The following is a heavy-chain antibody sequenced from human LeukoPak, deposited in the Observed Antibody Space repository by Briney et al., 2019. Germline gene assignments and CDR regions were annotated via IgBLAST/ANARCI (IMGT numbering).Heavy chain of an antibody. CDR2: INHSGST. Sequence: SETLSLTCAVYGGSFSGYYWSWIRQPPGKGLEWIGEINHSGSTNYNPSLKSRVTISVDTSKNQFSLKLSSVTAADTAVYYCARGSFPYGSGTSIRRNWFDPWGQGTLVTVSS. CDR1: GGSFSGYY. J-gene: IGHJ5*02. CDR3: ARGSFPYGSGTSIRRNWFDP. D-gene: IGHD3-10*01. V-gene: IGHV4-34*01.